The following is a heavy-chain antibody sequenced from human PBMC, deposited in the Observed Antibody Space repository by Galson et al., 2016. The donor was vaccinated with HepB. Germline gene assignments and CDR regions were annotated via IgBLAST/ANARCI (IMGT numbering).Heavy chain of an antibody. V-gene: IGHV4-59*01. D-gene: IGHD5-24*01. CDR3: ATDRRDGYLDAFDM. CDR1: GVSITDYF. J-gene: IGHJ3*02. CDR2: IYYSGNT. Sequence: ETLSLTCTVSGVSITDYFWSWIRQPPGKGLEWVGYIYYSGNTKYNPSLKSRVSMSIDTSKSKISLKVTSVTAADAAVYYCATDRRDGYLDAFDMWGQGTTVIVSS.